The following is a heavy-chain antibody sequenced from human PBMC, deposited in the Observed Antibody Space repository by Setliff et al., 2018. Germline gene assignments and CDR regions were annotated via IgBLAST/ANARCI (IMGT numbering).Heavy chain of an antibody. J-gene: IGHJ5*02. D-gene: IGHD7-27*01. V-gene: IGHV4-59*01. CDR3: ARVTNWGLDLRFDP. CDR2: IYYSGST. CDR1: GDSISSYY. Sequence: PSETLSLTCTVSGDSISSYYWSWIRQPPGKGLEWIGYIYYSGSTNYNPPLKSRVTMSVATFENHFSLKLNSLTAADTAVYYCARVTNWGLDLRFDPWGQGILVTVSS.